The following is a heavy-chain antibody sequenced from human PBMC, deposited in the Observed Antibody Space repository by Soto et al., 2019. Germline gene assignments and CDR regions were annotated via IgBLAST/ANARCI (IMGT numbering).Heavy chain of an antibody. Sequence: PSETLSLTCTVSGGSISSYYWSWIRQPPGKGLEWIGYIYYSGSTSYNPSLKSRVTISVDTSKNQFSLKLSSVTAADTAVYYCVHSSGWYDVGYFDYWGQGTLVTVSS. D-gene: IGHD6-19*01. CDR2: IYYSGST. J-gene: IGHJ4*02. CDR3: VHSSGWYDVGYFDY. V-gene: IGHV4-59*01. CDR1: GGSISSYY.